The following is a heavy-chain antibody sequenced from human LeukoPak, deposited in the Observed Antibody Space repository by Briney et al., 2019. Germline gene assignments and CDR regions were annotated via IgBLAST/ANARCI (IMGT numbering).Heavy chain of an antibody. Sequence: SGTLSLTCAVSGGSISSSNWWSWVRQPPGKGLEGIGEIYHSGSTNYNPSLKSRVTISVDTSKNQFSLKLSSVTAADTAVYYCARDQHYYGSGRWGNWFDPWGQGTLVTVSS. CDR3: ARDQHYYGSGRWGNWFDP. V-gene: IGHV4-4*02. D-gene: IGHD3-10*01. CDR1: GGSISSSNW. J-gene: IGHJ5*02. CDR2: IYHSGST.